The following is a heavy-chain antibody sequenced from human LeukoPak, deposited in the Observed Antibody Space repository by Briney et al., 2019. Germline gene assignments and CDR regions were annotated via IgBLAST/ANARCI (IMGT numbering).Heavy chain of an antibody. D-gene: IGHD3-10*01. Sequence: KFGESLKISCKGSGSIFTNYWIGWVRQLPGKGLEWMGIIFPGDSDTRYSPSFQGQVTISANKSNSTAYLEWSSLRASDTAMYYCARHKNRGVIIIPRGPPMFDPWGQGTLVTVSS. CDR2: IFPGDSDT. CDR3: ARHKNRGVIIIPRGPPMFDP. CDR1: GSIFTNYW. V-gene: IGHV5-51*01. J-gene: IGHJ5*02.